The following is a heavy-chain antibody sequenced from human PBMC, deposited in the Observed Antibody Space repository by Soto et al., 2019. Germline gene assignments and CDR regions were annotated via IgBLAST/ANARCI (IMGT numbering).Heavy chain of an antibody. J-gene: IGHJ6*03. D-gene: IGHD3-3*01. Sequence: EVQLVESGGGLVQPGGSLRLSCAASGFTFSSYAMHWVRQAPGKGLEYVSAISSNGGSTYYANSVKGRFTISRDNSKNTLYLQMGGLRAEDMAVYYCAREAYDFWSGYYTGTYYYMDVWGKGTTVTVSS. CDR2: ISSNGGST. CDR1: GFTFSSYA. V-gene: IGHV3-64*01. CDR3: AREAYDFWSGYYTGTYYYMDV.